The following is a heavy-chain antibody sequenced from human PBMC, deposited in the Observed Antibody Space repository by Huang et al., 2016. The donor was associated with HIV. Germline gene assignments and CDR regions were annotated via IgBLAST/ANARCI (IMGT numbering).Heavy chain of an antibody. D-gene: IGHD2-2*01. CDR3: ARGSLPLTRVVLVQSWFDP. CDR1: GYVFTNYA. Sequence: QVFLVQSGIEVKKPGPSVKNSHGVSLQVYCTTYGYVFTNYAINWLRQSPGNVLEWMRLIKCGNGNIKFAPKVKGRLNNTRDTPATTVFMNLRTLTTEDSDMHYCARGSLPLTRVVLVQSWFDPWGPGTAVSGSS. J-gene: IGHJ5*02. CDR2: IKCGNGNI. V-gene: IGHV1-3*01.